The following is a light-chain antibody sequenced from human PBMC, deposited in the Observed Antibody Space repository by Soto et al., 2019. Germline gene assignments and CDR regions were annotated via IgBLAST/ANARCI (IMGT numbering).Light chain of an antibody. CDR3: QAYDSSLSGSEV. J-gene: IGLJ2*01. CDR2: GNS. Sequence: QSVLTQPPSVSGAPGQRVTISCTGSSSNIGAGYDVHWYQQLPGTAPKLLIYGNSNRPSGVPDRVSGSKSGTSASLAITGLQAEDEADYYRQAYDSSLSGSEVFGGGTKLPV. V-gene: IGLV1-40*01. CDR1: SSNIGAGYD.